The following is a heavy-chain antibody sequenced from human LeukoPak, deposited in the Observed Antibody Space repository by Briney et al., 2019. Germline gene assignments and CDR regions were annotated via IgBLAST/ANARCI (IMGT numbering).Heavy chain of an antibody. CDR3: ARNYYDTSGYYYPALFDY. CDR2: IYHSGST. J-gene: IGHJ4*02. CDR1: GGSISSSNW. V-gene: IGHV4-4*02. Sequence: SGTLSLTCAVSGGSISSSNWWSWVRQPPGKGLEWIGEIYHSGSTSYNPSLKSRVTISVDTSKNQFSLKLSSVTAADTAVYYCARNYYDTSGYYYPALFDYWGQGTLVTVSS. D-gene: IGHD3-22*01.